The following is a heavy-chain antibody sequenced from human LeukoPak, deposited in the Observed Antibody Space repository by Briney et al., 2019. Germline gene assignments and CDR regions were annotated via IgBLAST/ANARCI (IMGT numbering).Heavy chain of an antibody. D-gene: IGHD4-17*01. CDR2: INPNSGGT. Sequence: GASVKLSCKAFGYTFTGYYMHWVRQAPGQGREWMGWINPNSGGTNYAQKFQGRVTMTRDTSISTAYMELSRLRSGDTAVYYCAREGDSYGDYVFYYWGEGNLGTVSS. CDR1: GYTFTGYY. V-gene: IGHV1-2*02. CDR3: AREGDSYGDYVFYY. J-gene: IGHJ4*02.